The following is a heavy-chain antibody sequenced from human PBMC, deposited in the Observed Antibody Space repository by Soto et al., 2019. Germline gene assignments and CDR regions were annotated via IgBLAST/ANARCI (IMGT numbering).Heavy chain of an antibody. J-gene: IGHJ4*02. CDR1: GFTFSGFD. CDR3: AKSQEIGTHFFDS. D-gene: IGHD6-13*01. V-gene: IGHV3-13*01. CDR2: IGTAGDT. Sequence: GGSLRLSCEASGFTFSGFDMHWVRQPTGRGLEWVSSIGTAGDTYYAVSVKGRFTISRDNAKNSLSLQMNSLRAGDMAVYFCAKSQEIGTHFFDSWGQGTQVTVSS.